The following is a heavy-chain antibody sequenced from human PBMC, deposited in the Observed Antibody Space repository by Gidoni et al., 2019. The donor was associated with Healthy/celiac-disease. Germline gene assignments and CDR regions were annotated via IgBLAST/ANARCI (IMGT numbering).Heavy chain of an antibody. V-gene: IGHV3-33*01. D-gene: IGHD2-2*01. CDR2: IWYDGSNK. J-gene: IGHJ4*02. CDR3: ARDWWVCSSTSCYWEYFDY. CDR1: GFTFSSYG. Sequence: QVQLVESGGGVVQPGRSLRLSCAASGFTFSSYGLHWVRQAPGKGLEWVAVIWYDGSNKYYADSVKGRFTISRDNSKNTLYLQMNSLRAEDTAVYYCARDWWVCSSTSCYWEYFDYWGQGTLVTVSS.